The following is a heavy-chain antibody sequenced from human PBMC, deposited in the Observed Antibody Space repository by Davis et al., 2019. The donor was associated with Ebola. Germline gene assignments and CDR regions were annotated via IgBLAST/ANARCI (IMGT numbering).Heavy chain of an antibody. CDR3: ARGRIGCSGGSCFNWFDP. D-gene: IGHD2-15*01. Sequence: MPSETLSLTCTVSGGSISSSSYHWGWIRQPPGKGLEWIGSMYYSGSTYYNPSLKSRVTISVDRSKNQFSLKLSSVTAADTAVYYCARGRIGCSGGSCFNWFDPWGQGTLVTVSS. J-gene: IGHJ5*02. CDR2: MYYSGST. V-gene: IGHV4-39*07. CDR1: GGSISSSSYH.